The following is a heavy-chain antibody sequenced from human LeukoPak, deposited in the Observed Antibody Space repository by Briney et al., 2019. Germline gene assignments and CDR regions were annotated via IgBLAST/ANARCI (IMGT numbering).Heavy chain of an antibody. J-gene: IGHJ4*02. CDR2: IYSGGTT. CDR1: GFTVSGKY. Sequence: GGSLRLSCAASGFTVSGKYMSWVRQAPGKGLEWVSVIYSGGTTYYADSVKGRFTISRDNSKNTLYLQMNSLRGEDTAVYYCARGPMSVITLGGQGTLVTVSS. V-gene: IGHV3-66*01. CDR3: ARGPMSVITL. D-gene: IGHD2/OR15-2a*01.